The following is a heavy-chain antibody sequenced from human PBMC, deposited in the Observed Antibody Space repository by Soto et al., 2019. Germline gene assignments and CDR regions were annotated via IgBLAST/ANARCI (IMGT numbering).Heavy chain of an antibody. CDR1: GYIFTNHY. Sequence: QVQLVQSGAEVKKPGASVKVSCKASGYIFTNHYIHWVRQAPGQGLEWMGIINPSGGSTNYLQKCQGRISMTRDTYTSTVYMELSSLRSEDTAVYFCARADYYDSSGFYYDCWGQGSLLTVSS. V-gene: IGHV1-46*01. CDR3: ARADYYDSSGFYYDC. CDR2: INPSGGST. D-gene: IGHD3-22*01. J-gene: IGHJ4*02.